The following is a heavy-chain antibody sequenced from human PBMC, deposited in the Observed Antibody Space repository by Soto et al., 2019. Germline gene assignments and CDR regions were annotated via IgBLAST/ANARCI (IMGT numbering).Heavy chain of an antibody. CDR1: GGTFSSYA. J-gene: IGHJ3*01. Sequence: SVKVSCKASGGTFSSYAISWVRQAPGQGLEWMGGIIPIFGTANYAQKFQGRVTITADESTSTAYMELSSLRSEDTAVYYCASDNQLWLKAGAFDLWGQGTLVTVSS. CDR2: IIPIFGTA. V-gene: IGHV1-69*13. D-gene: IGHD5-18*01. CDR3: ASDNQLWLKAGAFDL.